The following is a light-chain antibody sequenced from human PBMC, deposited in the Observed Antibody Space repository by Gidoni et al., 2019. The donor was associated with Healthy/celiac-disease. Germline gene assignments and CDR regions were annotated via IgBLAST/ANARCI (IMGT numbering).Light chain of an antibody. V-gene: IGKV3-20*01. J-gene: IGKJ2*01. CDR1: QSVSSSY. CDR2: GAS. CDR3: QQYGSSPQT. Sequence: IVLTQSPGTLSVSPGERATLSRRASQSVSSSYLAWYQQKSGQAPRLLIYGASSRATGIPARFSGSGSGTDFTLTISRLEPEDFAVYSCQQYGSSPQTFGQGTKLEIK.